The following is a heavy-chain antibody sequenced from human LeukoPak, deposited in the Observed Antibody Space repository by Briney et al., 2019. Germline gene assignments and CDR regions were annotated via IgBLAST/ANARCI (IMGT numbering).Heavy chain of an antibody. CDR1: DFSLSTPGMG. V-gene: IGHV2-5*01. CDR2: IYYNDDK. CDR3: AHLVVTIDWRSYFDY. Sequence: QTLTLTCTFSDFSLSTPGMGVGWIRQPPGKALEWLAFIYYNDDKRYSPSLRSRLTITRDTSKNQVALAMTNMDPVDTATYYCAHLVVTIDWRSYFDYWGQGALVTVSS. J-gene: IGHJ4*02. D-gene: IGHD3-9*01.